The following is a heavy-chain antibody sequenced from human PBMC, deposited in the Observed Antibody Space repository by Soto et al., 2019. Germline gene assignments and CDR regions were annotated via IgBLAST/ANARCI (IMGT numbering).Heavy chain of an antibody. CDR2: VIPIFGTP. Sequence: QVQLVQSGAEVKKPGSSVKVSCKAPGGTFSTYAISWVRQAPGQGLEWMGGVIPIFGTPKYAQKFQGRVTTTADEPTSTGYMELRSLRSEDTAVYYCARSQGGSSSLDIYYYYYYGMDVWGQGTTVTVSS. V-gene: IGHV1-69*01. CDR3: ARSQGGSSSLDIYYYYYYGMDV. D-gene: IGHD2-15*01. CDR1: GGTFSTYA. J-gene: IGHJ6*02.